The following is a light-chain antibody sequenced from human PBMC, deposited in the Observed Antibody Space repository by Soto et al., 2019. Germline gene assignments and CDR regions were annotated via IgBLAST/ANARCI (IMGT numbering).Light chain of an antibody. Sequence: QSVLTQPASVSGSPGQSITISCTGTTSDVGGFDYVSWYQQHPGKAPKLIIYEVTNRPSGVSNRFSDSKSGDTASLTISGLQADDGADYYCSSHTSSSTPYLFGTGTKVTVL. CDR3: SSHTSSSTPYL. V-gene: IGLV2-14*01. CDR1: TSDVGGFDY. CDR2: EVT. J-gene: IGLJ1*01.